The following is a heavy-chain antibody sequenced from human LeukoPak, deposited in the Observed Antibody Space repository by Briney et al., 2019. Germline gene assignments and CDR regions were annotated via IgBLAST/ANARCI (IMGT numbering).Heavy chain of an antibody. CDR2: INHSRST. Sequence: SETLSLTCAVSGGFFSGYYWTWIRQPPGKGLEWIGEINHSRSTNYNVSLKSRVTISIDTSKNQFSLKLSSVTAADTAVYYCARDQSRWTNYYYGMDVWGQGTTVTVSS. CDR1: GGFFSGYY. J-gene: IGHJ6*02. V-gene: IGHV4-34*01. D-gene: IGHD2-15*01. CDR3: ARDQSRWTNYYYGMDV.